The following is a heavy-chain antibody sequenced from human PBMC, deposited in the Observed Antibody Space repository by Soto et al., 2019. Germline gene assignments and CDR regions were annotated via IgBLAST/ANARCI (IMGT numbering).Heavy chain of an antibody. J-gene: IGHJ6*02. CDR2: INPGGDFT. V-gene: IGHV1-46*01. CDR3: ARVLFTFTKAYYGLDV. D-gene: IGHD3-10*02. CDR1: GYTFTNYY. Sequence: QVPLVQSGAEVKKPGASVKISCKASGYTFTNYYLHWVRRAPGQGLDWMGIINPGGDFTNYAQKFQSRLTMTRDTSTRTVYMELSSLRSEDTAVYYCARVLFTFTKAYYGLDVWGQGTTVNVSS.